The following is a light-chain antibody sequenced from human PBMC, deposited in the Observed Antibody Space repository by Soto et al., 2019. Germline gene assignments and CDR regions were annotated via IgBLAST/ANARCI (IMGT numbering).Light chain of an antibody. V-gene: IGKV1-6*01. CDR1: QGIRND. J-gene: IGKJ1*01. CDR3: LQDYNYPWT. CDR2: AAS. Sequence: AIQMTQSPSSMSASVGDRVTITCRASQGIRNDLGWYQQKPGKAPKLLIYAASSLQSGVPSRFSGSGSGTDFTLTIRSLQPEDFATYYCLQDYNYPWTFGQGTKVEIK.